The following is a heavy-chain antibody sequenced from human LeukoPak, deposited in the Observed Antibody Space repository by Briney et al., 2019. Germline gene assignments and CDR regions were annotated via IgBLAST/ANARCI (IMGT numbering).Heavy chain of an antibody. CDR3: ARDHDESLIVYSIWAPRTIDY. J-gene: IGHJ4*02. Sequence: PGGSLRLSCAASGFTVSSNYMSWVRQAPGKGLEWVSVIYSGGSTYYADSVKGRFTISRDSSKNTLYLQMNSLRTEDTAMYYCARDHDESLIVYSIWAPRTIDYWGQGTLVTVSS. CDR2: IYSGGST. V-gene: IGHV3-53*05. CDR1: GFTVSSNY. D-gene: IGHD2-8*01.